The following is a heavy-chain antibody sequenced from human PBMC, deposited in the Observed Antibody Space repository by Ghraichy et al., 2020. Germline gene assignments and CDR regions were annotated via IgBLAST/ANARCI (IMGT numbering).Heavy chain of an antibody. CDR2: IYYTGAT. V-gene: IGHV4-30-4*08. J-gene: IGHJ6*02. CDR1: GASFSSTDHY. CDR3: ARARYVVHAGLAPSAMDV. D-gene: IGHD3-10*01. Sequence: SETLSLTCSVSGASFSSTDHYWNWIRQSPVKGLEWIGYIYYTGATYYNPSLESRVSISVDLSKNQVSLKMTSVSDTDTAVYYCARARYVVHAGLAPSAMDVWGPGTTVFVSS.